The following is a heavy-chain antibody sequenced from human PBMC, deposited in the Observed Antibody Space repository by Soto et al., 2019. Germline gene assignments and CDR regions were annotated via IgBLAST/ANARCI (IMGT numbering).Heavy chain of an antibody. D-gene: IGHD6-19*01. CDR2: INAGNGNT. CDR3: AGDRGGWPDY. J-gene: IGHJ4*02. V-gene: IGHV1-3*01. Sequence: QVQLVQSGAEVKKPGASVKVSCKASGYTFTSYAIHWVRQAPGQRLEWMGWINAGNGNTKYSQKFQDRVTITRDTSASTAYMELSSLGSEDTAVYYCAGDRGGWPDYWGQGTLVTVSS. CDR1: GYTFTSYA.